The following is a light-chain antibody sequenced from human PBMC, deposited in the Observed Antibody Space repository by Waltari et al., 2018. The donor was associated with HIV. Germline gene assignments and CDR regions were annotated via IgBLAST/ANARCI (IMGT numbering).Light chain of an antibody. V-gene: IGKV1-33*01. J-gene: IGKJ4*01. Sequence: DIQMTQYPSSLSASVGDIVTITCRASQDIHNYLNWYQQKPGKAPKVLIYDASNLETGVPSRFSGSGSGTDFSFTINSLQPEDIGTYYCQQYNNVPLTFGGGTKVEIK. CDR2: DAS. CDR3: QQYNNVPLT. CDR1: QDIHNY.